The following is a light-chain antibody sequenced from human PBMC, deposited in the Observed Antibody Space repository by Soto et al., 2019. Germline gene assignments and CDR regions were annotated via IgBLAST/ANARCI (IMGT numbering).Light chain of an antibody. Sequence: DIQMTQSPSSVSASVGDTVTITCRASQSTSSWLAWYQQKPGTVPRLLIYAASSLQDGVPSRFSGSGAGTEFTLTITSLQPEDCGTYYCQQGDSFPITFGQGTSLEIK. CDR1: QSTSSW. J-gene: IGKJ5*01. CDR3: QQGDSFPIT. CDR2: AAS. V-gene: IGKV1-12*01.